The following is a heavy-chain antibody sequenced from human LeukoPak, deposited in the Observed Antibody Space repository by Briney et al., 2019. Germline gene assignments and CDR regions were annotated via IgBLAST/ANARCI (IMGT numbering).Heavy chain of an antibody. CDR1: GGSISSYY. CDR3: ARDRVYYGEAFDI. J-gene: IGHJ3*02. V-gene: IGHV4-59*01. D-gene: IGHD3-10*01. Sequence: SETLSLTCTVSGGSISSYYWSWIRQPPGKGLEWIGYIYYSGSTNYNPSLKSRVIISVDTSKNQFSLKLSSVTAADTAVYYCARDRVYYGEAFDIWGQGTMVTVSS. CDR2: IYYSGST.